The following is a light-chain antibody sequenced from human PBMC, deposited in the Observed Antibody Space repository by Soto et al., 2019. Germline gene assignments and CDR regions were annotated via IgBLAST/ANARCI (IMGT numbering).Light chain of an antibody. CDR2: DVS. CDR1: SSDIGTYNF. Sequence: QSVLTQPASVSGSPGQSITISCTGTSSDIGTYNFVSWYQQHPGKAPKLMPYDVSNRPSGVSNRFSGSQSGNTASLTISGLQAEDEADYYCSSYTASASYVFGTGTKLTVL. CDR3: SSYTASASYV. V-gene: IGLV2-14*03. J-gene: IGLJ1*01.